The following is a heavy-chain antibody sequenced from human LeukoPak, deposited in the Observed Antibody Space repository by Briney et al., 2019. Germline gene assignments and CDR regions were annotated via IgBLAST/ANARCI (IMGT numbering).Heavy chain of an antibody. CDR1: GFSFSSYA. D-gene: IGHD2-2*01. Sequence: GGSLRLSCAASGFSFSSYAMSWVRQAPGKCLEWVSAISGSGGSTYYADSVKGRFTISRDNSKNTLYLPMNSLRAEDTAVYYCAKAPHIVVVPAAYFDSWGQGTLVTVSS. V-gene: IGHV3-23*01. CDR3: AKAPHIVVVPAAYFDS. J-gene: IGHJ4*02. CDR2: ISGSGGST.